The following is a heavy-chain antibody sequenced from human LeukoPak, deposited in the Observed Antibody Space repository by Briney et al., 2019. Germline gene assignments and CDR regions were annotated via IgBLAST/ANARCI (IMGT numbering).Heavy chain of an antibody. D-gene: IGHD2-15*01. CDR2: VSSNVYST. CDR3: AKDGGRVLDY. J-gene: IGHJ4*02. V-gene: IGHV3-64*04. CDR1: GFTFSTYA. Sequence: GGSLRLSCSASGFTFSTYAMHWVRQAPGKGLEYVSSVSSNVYSTHYADSVKGRFATSRDNSKNTLYLQMSSLRAEDTAVYYCAKDGGRVLDYWGQGTLVTVSS.